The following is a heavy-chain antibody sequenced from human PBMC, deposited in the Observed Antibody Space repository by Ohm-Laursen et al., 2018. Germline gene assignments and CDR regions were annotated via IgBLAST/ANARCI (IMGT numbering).Heavy chain of an antibody. CDR2: ISSSGSS. V-gene: IGHV4-4*07. Sequence: SETLSLTCTVSAGSINSYWFNWIRQPAGKGLEWIGRISSSGSSNYNPSLKSRVTMSVDTSKNQFSLNLRSVTAADTAVYYCATFMTSRWVVFDVWGQGTMVTVSS. D-gene: IGHD4-23*01. CDR1: AGSINSYW. J-gene: IGHJ3*01. CDR3: ATFMTSRWVVFDV.